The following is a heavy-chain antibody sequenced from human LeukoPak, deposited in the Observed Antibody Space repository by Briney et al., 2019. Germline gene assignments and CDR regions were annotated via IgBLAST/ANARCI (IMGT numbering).Heavy chain of an antibody. CDR3: AETLGPGRHYFIS. CDR1: GSTSSTYH. J-gene: IGHJ4*02. Sequence: GASLRLSCSVSGSTSSTYHMGWVRQAPGKGLEWVSIISDQEYYVDSVKGRFAISRDSSKNTLYLQMYSLTAEDTAIYYCAETLGPGRHYFISWGQGTLVTVSS. CDR2: ISDQE. D-gene: IGHD3-16*01. V-gene: IGHV3-23*01.